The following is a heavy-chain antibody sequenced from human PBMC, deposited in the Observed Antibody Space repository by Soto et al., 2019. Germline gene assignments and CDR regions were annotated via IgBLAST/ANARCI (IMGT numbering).Heavy chain of an antibody. CDR1: GFTFSSYA. CDR2: ISGTGGST. D-gene: IGHD6-13*01. Sequence: EVQLLESGGGLVQPGGSLRLSCAASGFTFSSYAMSWVRQAPGKGLEWVSAISGTGGSTYYAGSVKGRFTISRDNTKNTLYLQMNSLRAEDTAVYYGAYSSTPFDYGGQGNLVTVSS. CDR3: AYSSTPFDY. V-gene: IGHV3-23*01. J-gene: IGHJ4*02.